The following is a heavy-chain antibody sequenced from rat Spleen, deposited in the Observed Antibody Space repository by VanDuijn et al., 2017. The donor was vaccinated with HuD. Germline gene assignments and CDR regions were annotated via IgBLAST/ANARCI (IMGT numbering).Heavy chain of an antibody. CDR2: INKDSTIT. D-gene: IGHD4-3*01. Sequence: EVKLVESGGGLVQPGRSLKLSCAASGFNFNDYWMGWVRQAPGKGLEWIGEINKDSTITLYTPSLKDKFTISRDNAQKTLYLQMSRLGSEDTAMYYWAREPSGYDYCVMDAWGQGASVTVSS. V-gene: IGHV4-2*01. CDR3: AREPSGYDYCVMDA. CDR1: GFNFNDYW. J-gene: IGHJ4*01.